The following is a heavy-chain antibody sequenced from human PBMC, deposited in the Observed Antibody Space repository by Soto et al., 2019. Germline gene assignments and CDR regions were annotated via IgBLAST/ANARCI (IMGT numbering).Heavy chain of an antibody. V-gene: IGHV4-34*01. J-gene: IGHJ4*02. D-gene: IGHD2-21*02. CDR2: INHSGST. CDR3: AREYGGNSGTLDY. Sequence: QVQLQQWGAGLLKPSETLSLTCAVYGGSFSGYYWSWIRQPPGKGLEWIGEINHSGSTNYNPSLKSRVTISVDTSKHEFSLKLSSVTAADTAVYYCAREYGGNSGTLDYWGQGTLVTVSS. CDR1: GGSFSGYY.